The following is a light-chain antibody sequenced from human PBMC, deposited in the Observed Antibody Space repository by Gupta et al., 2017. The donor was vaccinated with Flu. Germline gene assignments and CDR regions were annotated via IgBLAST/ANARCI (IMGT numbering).Light chain of an antibody. CDR3: QQLHSWILT. J-gene: IGKJ3*01. CDR2: AAS. V-gene: IGKV1-9*01. Sequence: DSQLTQSPSFLSASIGDRVTITCRASQGIGGFLAWYQQKPGQAPKLLIYAASTLQSGVPSRFSGSGSGTEFTLTISSLQPEDYAIYYCQQLHSWILTFGHGTKVDVK. CDR1: QGIGGF.